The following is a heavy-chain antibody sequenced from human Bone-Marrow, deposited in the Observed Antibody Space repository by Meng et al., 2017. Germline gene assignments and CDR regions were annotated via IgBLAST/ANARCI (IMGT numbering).Heavy chain of an antibody. D-gene: IGHD6-6*01. CDR1: GGSFSGYY. V-gene: IGHV4-34*01. CDR2: INHSGST. Sequence: QVQLTQCGAGLLKPSETLSPTCAVYGGSFSGYYWSWIRQPPGKGLEWIGEINHSGSTNYNPSLKSRVTISVDTSKNQFSLKLSSVTAADTAVYYCARRGGVAALSNYFDYWGQGTLVTVSS. J-gene: IGHJ4*02. CDR3: ARRGGVAALSNYFDY.